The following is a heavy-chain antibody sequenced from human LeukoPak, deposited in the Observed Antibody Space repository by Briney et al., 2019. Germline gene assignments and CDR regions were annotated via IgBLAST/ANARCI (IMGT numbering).Heavy chain of an antibody. D-gene: IGHD3-3*02. CDR1: GFTFSRYW. CDR2: IYYSGST. V-gene: IGHV4-39*01. J-gene: IGHJ4*02. CDR3: ARLSRIGHCWIDY. Sequence: GSLRLSCAASGFTFSRYWMTWIRQPPGKGLEWTGNIYYSGSTYYNPSLKSRVTISVDTSKNQFSLKLSSVTAADTAVYYCARLSRIGHCWIDYWGQGTLVTVSS.